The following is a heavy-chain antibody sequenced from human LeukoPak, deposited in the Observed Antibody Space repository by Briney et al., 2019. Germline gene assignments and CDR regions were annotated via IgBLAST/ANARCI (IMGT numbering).Heavy chain of an antibody. CDR3: AKATAVVTLFASTDY. V-gene: IGHV3-23*01. CDR1: GFTFSSYA. CDR2: ISGSGGTA. D-gene: IGHD4-23*01. Sequence: GGSLRLSCVASGFTFSSYAMSWVRKAPGKGLEWVSAISGSGGTAYYADSVKGRFTISRDNSKNTLYLQMNSLRAEDTAVYSCAKATAVVTLFASTDYWGQGTLVTVSS. J-gene: IGHJ4*02.